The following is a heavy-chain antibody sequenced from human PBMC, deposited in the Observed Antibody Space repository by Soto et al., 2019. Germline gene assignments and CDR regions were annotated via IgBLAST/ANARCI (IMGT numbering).Heavy chain of an antibody. J-gene: IGHJ3*02. V-gene: IGHV3-53*04. Sequence: EVQLVESGGGVVQPGGSLRLSCAASGFTVSSNYMNWVRQAPGKGLEWVSVIYSDGRTNYAGSVKGRFTISRHISKKTRYLEMNSLSPDDTAVYYCARAPDIYDAFDIWGQGTMVTVSS. CDR1: GFTVSSNY. CDR2: IYSDGRT. CDR3: ARAPDIYDAFDI. D-gene: IGHD2-15*01.